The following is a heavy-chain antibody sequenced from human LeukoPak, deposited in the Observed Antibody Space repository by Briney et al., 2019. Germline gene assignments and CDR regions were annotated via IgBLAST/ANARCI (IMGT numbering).Heavy chain of an antibody. D-gene: IGHD3-3*01. CDR2: IIPILGIT. CDR3: ARGSTSICGVVNIGNYYYYYMDV. CDR1: GGTFSSYT. J-gene: IGHJ6*03. Sequence: GSSVKVTCNASGGTFSSYTISWVRQAPGQGLEWMGRIIPILGITDYAQKLQGRVTITADKSTSTAYMELSSLRSEDTAVYYCARGSTSICGVVNIGNYYYYYMDVWGKGTTVTVSS. V-gene: IGHV1-69*02.